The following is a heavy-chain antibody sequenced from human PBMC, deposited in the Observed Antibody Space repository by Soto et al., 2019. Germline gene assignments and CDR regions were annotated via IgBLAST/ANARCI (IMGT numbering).Heavy chain of an antibody. D-gene: IGHD6-19*01. Sequence: GGSLRLSCSASGLTFWSYAMHGVRKAPGKGLEWVAVISYDGSNKYYADSVKGRFTISRDNSKNTLYLQMNSLRAEDTAVYYCAREMVVAVAVDYWGQGTLVTVSS. V-gene: IGHV3-30-3*01. CDR2: ISYDGSNK. CDR1: GLTFWSYA. J-gene: IGHJ4*02. CDR3: AREMVVAVAVDY.